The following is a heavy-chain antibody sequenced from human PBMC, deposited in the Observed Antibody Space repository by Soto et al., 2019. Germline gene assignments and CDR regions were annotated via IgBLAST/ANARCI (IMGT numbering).Heavy chain of an antibody. D-gene: IGHD5-18*01. V-gene: IGHV3-30-3*01. CDR2: ISYDGSNK. J-gene: IGHJ4*02. Sequence: QVQLVESGGGVVQPGRSLRLSCAASGFTFSSYAMHWVRQAPGKGLEWVAVISYDGSNKYYADSVKGRFTISRDNSKNTLYLQMNSLRAEDTAVYYCARAPTTAMVGDYWGQGTLVSVSS. CDR1: GFTFSSYA. CDR3: ARAPTTAMVGDY.